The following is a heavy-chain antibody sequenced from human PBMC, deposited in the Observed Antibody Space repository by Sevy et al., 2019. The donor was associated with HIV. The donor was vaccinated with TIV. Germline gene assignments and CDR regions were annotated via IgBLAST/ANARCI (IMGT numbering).Heavy chain of an antibody. CDR1: GFTFSSYA. J-gene: IGHJ4*02. CDR3: ARVGTGIRSYDAADY. Sequence: GGSLRLSCAASGFTFSSYAMHWVRQAPGKGLERVAVISYDGSNKYYADSVKGRFTISRDNSKNTLYLQMNSLRAEDTAVYYCARVGTGIRSYDAADYWGQGTLVTVSS. D-gene: IGHD1-1*01. CDR2: ISYDGSNK. V-gene: IGHV3-30-3*01.